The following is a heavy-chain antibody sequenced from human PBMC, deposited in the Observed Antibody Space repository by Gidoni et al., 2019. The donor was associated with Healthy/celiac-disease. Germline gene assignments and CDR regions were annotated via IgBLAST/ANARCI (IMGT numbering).Heavy chain of an antibody. Sequence: QVQLVQSGAEVKKPGSSVKVSCKASGGTFSSYAISWVRQAPGQGLEWMGGIIPIFGTANYAQKFQGRVTITADESTSTAYMELSSLRSEDTAMYYCARADIVVVVAAHIGWFDPWGQGTLVTVSS. J-gene: IGHJ5*02. D-gene: IGHD2-15*01. CDR2: IIPIFGTA. V-gene: IGHV1-69*01. CDR3: ARADIVVVVAAHIGWFDP. CDR1: GGTFSSYA.